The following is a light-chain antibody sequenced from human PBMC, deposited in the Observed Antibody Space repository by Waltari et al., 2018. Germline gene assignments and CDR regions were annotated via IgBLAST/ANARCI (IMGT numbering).Light chain of an antibody. CDR3: HSRETFSTRL. Sequence: SSDLTQDPSVSVALGQTVRITCQGDTLRRYSASWYQQRPGQAPKLVLYGPDIRPSGIPDRFSGATSGNTASLTITVAQAEDEADYYCHSRETFSTRLFGGGTRLTV. CDR2: GPD. CDR1: TLRRYS. V-gene: IGLV3-19*01. J-gene: IGLJ2*01.